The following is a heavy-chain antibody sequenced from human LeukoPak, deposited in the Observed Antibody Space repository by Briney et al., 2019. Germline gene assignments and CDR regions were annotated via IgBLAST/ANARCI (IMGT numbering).Heavy chain of an antibody. CDR3: AKPLAYCGGDCYWGAYY. CDR1: GFTVSSNY. J-gene: IGHJ4*02. CDR2: ISGSGGST. V-gene: IGHV3-23*01. Sequence: PGGSLRLSCAASGFTVSSNYMSWVRQAPGKGLEWVSAISGSGGSTYYADSVKGRFTISRDNSKNTLYLQMNSLRAEDTAVYYCAKPLAYCGGDCYWGAYYWGQGTLVAVSS. D-gene: IGHD2-21*02.